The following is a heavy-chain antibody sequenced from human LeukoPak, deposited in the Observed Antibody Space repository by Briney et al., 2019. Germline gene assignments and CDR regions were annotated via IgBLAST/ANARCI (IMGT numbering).Heavy chain of an antibody. D-gene: IGHD1-26*01. CDR3: ARPPSGSTTGNFDY. V-gene: IGHV5-51*01. J-gene: IGHJ4*02. CDR1: GYNFANYW. Sequence: GESLKISCKGSGYNFANYWIGWVRQMPGKGLEWMGIIYPGDSDTRYSPSFQGQVTISADKSISTAYLQWSSLKASNTAMYYCARPPSGSTTGNFDYWGQGTLVTVSS. CDR2: IYPGDSDT.